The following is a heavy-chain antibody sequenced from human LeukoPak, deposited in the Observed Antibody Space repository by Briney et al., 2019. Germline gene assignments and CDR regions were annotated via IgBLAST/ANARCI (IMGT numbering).Heavy chain of an antibody. D-gene: IGHD3-10*01. CDR1: GLTVTNAW. Sequence: GGPLRLSCSASGLTVTNAWMNWVRQAPGEGLDWVGRIASKTDGGATDYAAPVKGRFTISRDDSKNTLYLQMNSLKTEDTTVYYCTTDPGSSGVWGQGTTVTVSS. CDR2: IASKTDGGAT. CDR3: TTDPGSSGV. V-gene: IGHV3-15*07. J-gene: IGHJ6*02.